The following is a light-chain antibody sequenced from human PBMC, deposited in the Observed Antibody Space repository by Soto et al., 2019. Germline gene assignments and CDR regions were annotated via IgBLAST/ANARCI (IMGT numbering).Light chain of an antibody. V-gene: IGLV2-23*01. J-gene: IGLJ1*01. CDR2: ETS. CDR3: FSFTSTNTHV. Sequence: QSVLTQPASVPGSPGQSVTISCTGTSSDFGSYKFVSWYQHHPGTVPKVIIYETSKRPSGVSDRFSGSKSGNTASLTISGLQAEDEADYYCFSFTSTNTHVFGSGTKVTVL. CDR1: SSDFGSYKF.